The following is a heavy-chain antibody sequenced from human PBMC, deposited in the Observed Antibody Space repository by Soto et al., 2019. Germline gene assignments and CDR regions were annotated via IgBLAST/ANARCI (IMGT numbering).Heavy chain of an antibody. J-gene: IGHJ5*02. D-gene: IGHD6-13*01. CDR3: ARDPAAAARGWFDP. CDR1: GFTFSSYG. V-gene: IGHV3-33*01. CDR2: IWYDGSNK. Sequence: QVQLVESGGGVVQPGRSLRLSCAASGFTFSSYGMHWVRQAPGKGLEWVAVIWYDGSNKYYADSVKGRFTISRDNSKNTLELQMNSLRAEDTAVYYCARDPAAAARGWFDPWGQGTLVTVSS.